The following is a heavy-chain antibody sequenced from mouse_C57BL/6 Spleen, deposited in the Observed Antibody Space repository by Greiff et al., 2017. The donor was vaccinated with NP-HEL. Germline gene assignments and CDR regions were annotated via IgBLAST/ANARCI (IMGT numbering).Heavy chain of an antibody. V-gene: IGHV1-80*01. CDR2: IYPGDGDT. J-gene: IGHJ1*03. CDR1: GYAFSSYW. Sequence: VQLQQSGAELVKPGASVKISCKASGYAFSSYWMNWVKQRPGKGLGWIGQIYPGDGDTNYNGKFKGKATLTADKSSSTTYMQLSSLTSEDSAVYFCARRTGTDRYFDVWGTGTTVTVSS. CDR3: ARRTGTDRYFDV. D-gene: IGHD4-1*01.